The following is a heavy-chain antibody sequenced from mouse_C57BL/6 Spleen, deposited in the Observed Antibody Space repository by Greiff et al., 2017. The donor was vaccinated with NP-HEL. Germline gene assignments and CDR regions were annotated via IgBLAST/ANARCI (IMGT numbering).Heavy chain of an antibody. Sequence: EVKLMESGGGLVKPGGSLKLSCAASGFTFSDYGMHWVRQAPEKGLEWVAYISSGSSTIYYADTVKGRFTISRDNAKNTLFLQMTSLRSEDTAMYYCARKRLLSYAMDYWGQGTSVTVSS. J-gene: IGHJ4*01. CDR2: ISSGSSTI. CDR3: ARKRLLSYAMDY. V-gene: IGHV5-17*01. D-gene: IGHD2-3*01. CDR1: GFTFSDYG.